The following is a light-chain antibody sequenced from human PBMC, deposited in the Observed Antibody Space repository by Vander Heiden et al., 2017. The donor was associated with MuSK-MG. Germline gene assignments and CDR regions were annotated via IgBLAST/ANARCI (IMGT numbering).Light chain of an antibody. J-gene: IGLJ2*01. V-gene: IGLV3-21*03. CDR3: QVWDIDDPVL. CDR2: DDS. CDR1: NDGSKD. Sequence: SYVLTQLPSVSVSLGKTARITCVRNNDGSKDVHWYQQRAGQAPVLVVNDDSDRPSGVPERFSGSNSGNTATLTISGVEAGDEADYYCQVWDIDDPVLFGGGTKLTVL.